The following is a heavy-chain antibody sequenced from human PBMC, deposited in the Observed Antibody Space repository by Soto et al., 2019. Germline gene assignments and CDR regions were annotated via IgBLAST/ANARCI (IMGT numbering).Heavy chain of an antibody. CDR3: ARGLAAAGNGPGRPQRGNWIDP. D-gene: IGHD6-13*01. Sequence: QVQLQQWGAGLLKPSETLSLTCAVYGGSFSGYYWSWIRQPPGKGLEWLGEINHSGSTNYNPSLKSRVTISVDTSKNQFSLKLSSVTAADTAVYYCARGLAAAGNGPGRPQRGNWIDPWCQGTLVTVSS. J-gene: IGHJ5*02. CDR2: INHSGST. V-gene: IGHV4-34*01. CDR1: GGSFSGYY.